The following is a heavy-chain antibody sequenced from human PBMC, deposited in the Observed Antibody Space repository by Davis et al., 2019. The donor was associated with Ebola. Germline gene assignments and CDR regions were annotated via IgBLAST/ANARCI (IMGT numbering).Heavy chain of an antibody. Sequence: PSETLSPTCTVSGGSISSRSYYCGWIRHPPGKGLEWIGSIYYSGSTYYNPSLKSRVTISVDTSKNQFSLKLSSVTAADTAVYYCAREHYIVVVPAAIPGWFDPWGQGTLVTVSS. J-gene: IGHJ5*02. CDR2: IYYSGST. CDR3: AREHYIVVVPAAIPGWFDP. CDR1: GGSISSRSYY. D-gene: IGHD2-2*01. V-gene: IGHV4-39*02.